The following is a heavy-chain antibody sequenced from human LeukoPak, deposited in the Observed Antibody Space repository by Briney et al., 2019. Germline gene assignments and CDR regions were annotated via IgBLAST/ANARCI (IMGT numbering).Heavy chain of an antibody. CDR2: ISAYNGNT. CDR3: ARDSDWNDVWDY. Sequence: ASVKVSCKASGYTFTSYGISWVRQAPGQGLEWMGWISAYNGNTNYAQKLQGRVTMTTDISTSTAYMELRSLRSDDTAAYYCARDSDWNDVWDYWGQGTLVTVSS. CDR1: GYTFTSYG. J-gene: IGHJ4*02. V-gene: IGHV1-18*01. D-gene: IGHD1-1*01.